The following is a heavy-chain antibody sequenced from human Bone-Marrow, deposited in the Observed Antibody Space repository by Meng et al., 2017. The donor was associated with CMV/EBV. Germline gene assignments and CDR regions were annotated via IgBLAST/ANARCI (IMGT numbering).Heavy chain of an antibody. D-gene: IGHD4-17*01. CDR2: IYSGGST. J-gene: IGHJ6*02. Sequence: GGSLRFSCAASGFTVSSNYMSWVRQAPGKGLEWVSVIYSGGSTYYADSVKGRFTISRDNSKNTLYLQMNSLRAEDTAVYYCARDDLNDYGDYVEYYYGMDVWGQGTTVTVSS. V-gene: IGHV3-66*02. CDR1: GFTVSSNY. CDR3: ARDDLNDYGDYVEYYYGMDV.